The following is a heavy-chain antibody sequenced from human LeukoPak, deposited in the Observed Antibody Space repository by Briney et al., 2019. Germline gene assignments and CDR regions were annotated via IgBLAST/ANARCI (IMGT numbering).Heavy chain of an antibody. V-gene: IGHV4-59*08. D-gene: IGHD3-22*01. CDR1: GGSISGYY. J-gene: IGHJ4*02. CDR2: TYYSGST. Sequence: PSETLSLTCNVSGGSISGYYWSWIRQPPGKGLEYMGYTYYSGSTDYNPSLKSRITISVDTSKNQFSLKLSSVTAADTAVYYCARHYYDTSGYYYFDYWGQGTLVTVSS. CDR3: ARHYYDTSGYYYFDY.